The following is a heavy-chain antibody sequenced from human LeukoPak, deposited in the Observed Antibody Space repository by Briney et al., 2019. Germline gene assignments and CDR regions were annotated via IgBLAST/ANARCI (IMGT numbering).Heavy chain of an antibody. J-gene: IGHJ4*02. D-gene: IGHD3-9*01. V-gene: IGHV2-5*02. CDR3: AHRQAWLSTTDYFDY. Sequence: FGPTLVKPTQTLTLTCTFSGFSLSTSGVGVGWIRQPPGKALEWLALIYWDDDKRHSPSLKSRLTITKDTSKNQVVLTMTNMDPVDTATYYCAHRQAWLSTTDYFDYWGQGTLVTVSS. CDR2: IYWDDDK. CDR1: GFSLSTSGVG.